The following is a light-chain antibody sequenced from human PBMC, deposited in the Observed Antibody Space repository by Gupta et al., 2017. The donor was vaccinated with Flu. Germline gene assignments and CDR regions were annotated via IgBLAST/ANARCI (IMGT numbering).Light chain of an antibody. V-gene: IGKV2D-29*01. CDR3: MQSVQMPPIT. CDR1: QTLLHTDGKTY. Sequence: PGRPASMSCKSSQTLLHTDGKTYLNWYVQRPGLPPQLLIYEGSKRFSGVSDRFNASGSKTDFTLHISRVEAEDVGVYFCMQSVQMPPITFGGGTRVET. CDR2: EGS. J-gene: IGKJ4*01.